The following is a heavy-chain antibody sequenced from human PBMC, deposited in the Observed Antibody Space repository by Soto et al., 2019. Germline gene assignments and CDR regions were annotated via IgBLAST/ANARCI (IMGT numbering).Heavy chain of an antibody. Sequence: ASVKVSCKASGYTFTGYYMHWVRQAPGQGLEWMGWINPNSGGTNYAQKFQGRVTMTRDTSISTAYMELSRLRSDDTAVYYCARGTPDDSVCPYYFDYWGQGTLVNVPS. V-gene: IGHV1-2*02. CDR2: INPNSGGT. CDR1: GYTFTGYY. J-gene: IGHJ4*02. CDR3: ARGTPDDSVCPYYFDY. D-gene: IGHD3-16*01.